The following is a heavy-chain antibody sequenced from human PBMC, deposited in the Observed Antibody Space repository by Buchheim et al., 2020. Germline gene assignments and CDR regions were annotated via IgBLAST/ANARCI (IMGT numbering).Heavy chain of an antibody. CDR3: ARHSGYCSGGSCNLPPFVGPLY. V-gene: IGHV5-51*01. CDR2: IYPGDSDT. J-gene: IGHJ4*02. Sequence: EVQLVQSGAEVKKPGESLKISCKGSGYSFTSYWIGWVRQMPGKGLEWMGIIYPGDSDTRYSPSFQGQVTISADKSISTAYLQWSSLKASDTAMYCCARHSGYCSGGSCNLPPFVGPLYWGQGTL. D-gene: IGHD2-15*01. CDR1: GYSFTSYW.